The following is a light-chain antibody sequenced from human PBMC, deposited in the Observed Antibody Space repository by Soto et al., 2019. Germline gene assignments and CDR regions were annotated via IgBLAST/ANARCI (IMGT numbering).Light chain of an antibody. CDR1: QSVSGR. CDR2: GAS. CDR3: QHYNNSPIT. J-gene: IGKJ5*01. V-gene: IGKV3-20*01. Sequence: PGERATLSCRASQSVSGRLAWYQQKPGQAPRLLIFGASSRATGIPDRFSGSGAGTDFTLTISRLEPEDFALYYCQHYNNSPITFGQGTRLEIK.